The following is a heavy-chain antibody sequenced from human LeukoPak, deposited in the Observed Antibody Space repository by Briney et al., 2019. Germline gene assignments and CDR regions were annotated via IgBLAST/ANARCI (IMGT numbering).Heavy chain of an antibody. CDR1: GGSFSGYY. CDR3: ARGQGTVTTH. V-gene: IGHV4-34*01. J-gene: IGHJ4*02. D-gene: IGHD4-17*01. CDR2: INHSGSA. Sequence: SETLSLTCAVSGGSFSGYYWTWIRQPPGKGLEWIGEINHSGSANYNPSLMSRVTISLDTSKNHFSLNPSSVTAADTAVYYCARGQGTVTTHWGQGTLVTVSS.